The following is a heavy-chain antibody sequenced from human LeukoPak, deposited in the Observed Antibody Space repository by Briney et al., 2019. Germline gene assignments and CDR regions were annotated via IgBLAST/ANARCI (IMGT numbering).Heavy chain of an antibody. V-gene: IGHV3-33*06. CDR3: AKGGGRGNSAYLDS. Sequence: TGGSLRLSCTASGFILSDYGLHWVRQAPGKGLEWVAVIWYDGVNKYYADSVKGRFTISRDDSKNTVYLQVNSLRAEDTAVYYCAKGGGRGNSAYLDSWGQGTLLTVSS. CDR1: GFILSDYG. J-gene: IGHJ4*02. D-gene: IGHD4-23*01. CDR2: IWYDGVNK.